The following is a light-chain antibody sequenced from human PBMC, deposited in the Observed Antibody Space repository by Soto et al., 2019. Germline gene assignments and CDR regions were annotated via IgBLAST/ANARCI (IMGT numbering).Light chain of an antibody. CDR2: KAS. Sequence: DIPMTQSPSTLSASVGDRVTITCRASQNVNSWLAWYQQKPGKAPKLLIYKASNLENGVPSRFSGSGSGTGFHLTIHCLQAYYFSTFYCQQYNNYSGTFGQGTKVEIK. CDR1: QNVNSW. J-gene: IGKJ1*01. CDR3: QQYNNYSGT. V-gene: IGKV1-5*03.